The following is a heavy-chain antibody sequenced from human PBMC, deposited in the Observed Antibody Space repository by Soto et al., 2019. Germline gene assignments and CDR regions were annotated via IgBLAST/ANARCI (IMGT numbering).Heavy chain of an antibody. Sequence: QVQLQQWGAGLLKPSETLSLTCAVYGGSFSDYYWSWIRQPPGKGLEWFGEISHSGSTNYNPSVKSRVTISVDTSTNQFSLKLNSVTAADTAVYYCARGRKGRTVLRFLEWSPHGMDVWGQGTTVTVSS. J-gene: IGHJ6*02. CDR2: ISHSGST. D-gene: IGHD3-3*01. V-gene: IGHV4-34*01. CDR1: GGSFSDYY. CDR3: ARGRKGRTVLRFLEWSPHGMDV.